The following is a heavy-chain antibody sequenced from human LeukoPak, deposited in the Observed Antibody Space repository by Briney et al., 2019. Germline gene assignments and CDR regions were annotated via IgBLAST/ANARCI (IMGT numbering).Heavy chain of an antibody. D-gene: IGHD3-10*01. V-gene: IGHV4-30-4*01. J-gene: IGHJ5*02. CDR2: IYYSGST. CDR3: ARDRGYGSGSYYESWFDP. CDR1: GGSISSGDYY. Sequence: SQTLSLTCTVSGGSISSGDYYWSWIRQPPGKGLEWIGYIYYSGSTYYNPSLKSRVTLSVDTSKNQFSLKLSSVTAADTAVYYCARDRGYGSGSYYESWFDPWGQGTLVTVSS.